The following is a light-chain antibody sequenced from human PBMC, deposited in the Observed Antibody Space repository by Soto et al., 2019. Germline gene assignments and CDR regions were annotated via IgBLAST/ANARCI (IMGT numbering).Light chain of an antibody. Sequence: ESVLTQSPATLSLSPGDRATLSCRASQSITNSLAWYRHQPGQPPRLLIYDASKRATGIPARFIGSGSGTHLALTIRSLEPEDFGLYYCQQRSNWPSVTFGGGTKVEIK. J-gene: IGKJ4*01. CDR1: QSITNS. CDR2: DAS. V-gene: IGKV3-11*01. CDR3: QQRSNWPSVT.